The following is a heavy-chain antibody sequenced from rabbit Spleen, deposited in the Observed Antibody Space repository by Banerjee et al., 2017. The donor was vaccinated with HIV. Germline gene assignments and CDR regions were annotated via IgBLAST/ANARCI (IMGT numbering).Heavy chain of an antibody. CDR2: IYGGSIGDT. CDR1: GFSVSSNYY. V-gene: IGHV1S45*01. Sequence: QEQLEESGGGLVQPEGSLTLTCTASGFSVSSNYYMCWVRQVPGKGLEWIACIYGGSIGDTFYASWAKGRFTISRTSSTTVTLQMTSLTAADTATYFCARASVGFNGYNHAYYYGMDLWGQGTLVTVS. D-gene: IGHD6-1*01. J-gene: IGHJ6*01. CDR3: ARASVGFNGYNHAYYYGMDL.